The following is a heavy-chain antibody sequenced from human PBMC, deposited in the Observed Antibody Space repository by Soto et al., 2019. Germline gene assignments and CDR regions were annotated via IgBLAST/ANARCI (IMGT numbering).Heavy chain of an antibody. CDR3: ARHYGYEGFDY. Sequence: QLQLQESGPGLVKPSETLSLTCTVSGGSISSSSYYWGWIRQPPGKGLEWIGSIYYSGSTYYNPSLKSRVTISVDTSKNQFALKLSSVTAADTAVYYCARHYGYEGFDYWGQGTLVTVSS. CDR1: GGSISSSSYY. D-gene: IGHD5-18*01. CDR2: IYYSGST. V-gene: IGHV4-39*01. J-gene: IGHJ4*02.